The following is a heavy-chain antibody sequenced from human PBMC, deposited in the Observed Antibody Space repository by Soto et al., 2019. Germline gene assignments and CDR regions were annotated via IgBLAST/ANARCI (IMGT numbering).Heavy chain of an antibody. CDR2: IRSKTDGGTT. D-gene: IGHD5-18*01. V-gene: IGHV3-15*07. Sequence: GGSLRLSCAVSGFTLTNVWMNWVRQAPGKGLEWVGRIRSKTDGGTTDFAAPVKGRFTISRDDSKNTLYLQMNNLQTEDTAVYYCSHGYEQYFNSWGQGTVVTVSS. CDR1: GFTLTNVW. J-gene: IGHJ4*02. CDR3: SHGYEQYFNS.